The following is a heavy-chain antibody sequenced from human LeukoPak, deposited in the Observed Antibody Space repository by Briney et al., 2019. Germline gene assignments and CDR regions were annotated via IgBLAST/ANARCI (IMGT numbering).Heavy chain of an antibody. Sequence: PGASVKVSCKASGYTFTGYYMHWVRQAPGRGLEWMGWINPNSGGTNYAQKLQGRVTMTTDTSTSTAYMELRSLRSDDTAVYYCAGSHGSGSYYFDYWGQGTLVTVSS. CDR3: AGSHGSGSYYFDY. CDR1: GYTFTGYY. D-gene: IGHD3-10*01. CDR2: INPNSGGT. J-gene: IGHJ4*02. V-gene: IGHV1-2*02.